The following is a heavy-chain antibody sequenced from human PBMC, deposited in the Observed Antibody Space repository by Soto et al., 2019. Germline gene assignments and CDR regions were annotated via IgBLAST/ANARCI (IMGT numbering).Heavy chain of an antibody. CDR2: LNTYGNT. Sequence: SETLSLTCTVSGGSISSYRWSWIRQPAGKGLEWIGRLNTYGNTHYNPSLKSRVTVSVDTSRNQFFLTLRSVTAADSAVSHCGRESGETWDYEASWGQGTPVTVSS. V-gene: IGHV4-4*07. J-gene: IGHJ5*02. D-gene: IGHD1-7*01. CDR1: GGSISSYR. CDR3: GRESGETWDYEAS.